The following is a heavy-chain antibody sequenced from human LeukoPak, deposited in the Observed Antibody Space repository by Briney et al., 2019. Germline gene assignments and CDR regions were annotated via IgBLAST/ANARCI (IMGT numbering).Heavy chain of an antibody. J-gene: IGHJ6*02. CDR1: GYTFTSYY. CDR3: ARWEAYYGGNSSNGMDV. CDR2: INPSGGST. V-gene: IGHV1-46*01. D-gene: IGHD4-23*01. Sequence: PVASVKVSCKASGYTFTSYYMHWVRQAPGQGLEWMGIINPSGGSTSYAQKFQGRVTMTRDTSTSTVYMELSSLRSEDTAVYYCARWEAYYGGNSSNGMDVWGQGTTVTVSS.